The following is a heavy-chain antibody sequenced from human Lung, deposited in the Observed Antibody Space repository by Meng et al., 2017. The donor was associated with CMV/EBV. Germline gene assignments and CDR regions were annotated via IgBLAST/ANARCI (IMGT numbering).Heavy chain of an antibody. V-gene: IGHV4-4*02. CDR1: GDSITNHNW. J-gene: IGHJ1*01. CDR3: LRRSGGSV. Sequence: HVQLQEPGPALGKTSESLYLTCAVSGDSITNHNWWAWVRQPPGKGLEWIGEIPHRGSSAYNPSLKSRVSMSIDKSKNQFSLKLTSVTAADTAVYHCLRRSGGSVWGQGTLVTVSS. D-gene: IGHD3-10*01. CDR2: IPHRGSS.